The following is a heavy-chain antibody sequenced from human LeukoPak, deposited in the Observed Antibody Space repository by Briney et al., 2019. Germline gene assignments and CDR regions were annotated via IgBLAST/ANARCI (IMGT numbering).Heavy chain of an antibody. D-gene: IGHD3-22*01. V-gene: IGHV4-34*01. CDR1: GGSFSGYY. J-gene: IGHJ3*02. CDR2: INHSGST. CDR3: ARFRGYYLFGAFDI. Sequence: SETLSLTCAVYGGSFSGYYWSWIRQPPGKGLEWIGEINHSGSTNYNPSLKSRVTISVDTSKNQFSLKLSSVIAAGTAVYYCARFRGYYLFGAFDIWGQGTMVTVSS.